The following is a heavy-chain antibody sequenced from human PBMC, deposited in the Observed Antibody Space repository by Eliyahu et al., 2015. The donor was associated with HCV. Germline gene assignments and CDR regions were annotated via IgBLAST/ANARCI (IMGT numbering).Heavy chain of an antibody. J-gene: IGHJ2*01. V-gene: IGHV4-59*01. D-gene: IGHD1-14*01. Sequence: QVQLQESGPGLVKPSETLSLTCTVXGDSMNTYYWSWLRQPPGKGLEWIGYIYYTGTTKYNPSLKSRVTMSVDTSENQFSLKLTSVTAADTAIYYCARGKPMGHWYFDLWGRGTLVTVSS. CDR1: GDSMNTYY. CDR3: ARGKPMGHWYFDL. CDR2: IYYTGTT.